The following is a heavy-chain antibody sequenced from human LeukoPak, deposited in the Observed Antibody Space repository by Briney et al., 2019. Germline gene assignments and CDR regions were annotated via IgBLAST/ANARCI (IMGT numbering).Heavy chain of an antibody. CDR3: ARESYYYDSSGYYYSFDY. J-gene: IGHJ4*02. Sequence: GGSLRLSCAASGFTFSNYAMHWVRQAPGKGLEWVSSISSSSSYIYYADSVKGRFTISRDNAKNSLYLQMNSLRAEDTAVYYCARESYYYDSSGYYYSFDYWGQGTLVTVSS. V-gene: IGHV3-21*01. CDR1: GFTFSNYA. CDR2: ISSSSSYI. D-gene: IGHD3-22*01.